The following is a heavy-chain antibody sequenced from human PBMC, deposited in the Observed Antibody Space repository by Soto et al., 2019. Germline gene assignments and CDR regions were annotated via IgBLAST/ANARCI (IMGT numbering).Heavy chain of an antibody. Sequence: SGPTLVNPTQTLTLTCTFSGFSRSTSGLGVGWIRQPPGKALEWLARIDWDDDKYYSTSLKTRLTISKDTSKNQVVLTMTNMDPVDTATYYCARFPFIGPIAHGQRLFSGPWGQGTLVTVFS. CDR3: ARFPFIGPIAHGQRLFSGP. CDR2: IDWDDDK. J-gene: IGHJ5*02. CDR1: GFSRSTSGLG. D-gene: IGHD4-17*01. V-gene: IGHV2-70*11.